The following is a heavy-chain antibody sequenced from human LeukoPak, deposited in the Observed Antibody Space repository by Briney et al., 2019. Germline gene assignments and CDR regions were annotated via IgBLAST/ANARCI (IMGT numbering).Heavy chain of an antibody. CDR3: ARLSTGVAAFDI. D-gene: IGHD2-15*01. Sequence: SETLSLTCTVSGGSISSSSYYWGWIRQPPGKGLEWIGSINYSGNTFYNPSLKSRVTISVDTSKNQFSLKVSSVTAADTADYYCARLSTGVAAFDIWGQGTMVTVSS. CDR1: GGSISSSSYY. V-gene: IGHV4-39*01. CDR2: INYSGNT. J-gene: IGHJ3*02.